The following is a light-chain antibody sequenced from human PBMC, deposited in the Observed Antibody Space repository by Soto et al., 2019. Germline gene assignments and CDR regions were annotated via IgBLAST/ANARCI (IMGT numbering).Light chain of an antibody. CDR2: SAV. J-gene: IGKJ5*01. Sequence: DIRLTQSPGALSLSPGEGATLSCRASQCFXGSYAAWYQQRPGQPPRLLXYSAVRMATGIPDRFSGSGSGTDFTLNISRVEAEDVGVYYCMQALQTPGTFGQGTRLEIK. CDR3: MQALQTPGT. CDR1: QCFXGSY. V-gene: IGKV3-20*01.